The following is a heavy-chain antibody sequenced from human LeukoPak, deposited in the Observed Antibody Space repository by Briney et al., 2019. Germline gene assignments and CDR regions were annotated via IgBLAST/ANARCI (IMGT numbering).Heavy chain of an antibody. J-gene: IGHJ4*02. Sequence: GGSLRLSCAASGFTFSSYSMNWVRQAPGKGLEWVSSISSSSSYIYYADSVKGRFTISRDNSKNTLYLQMNSLRAEDTAVYYCAGGSLSLGFDYWGQGTLVTVSS. CDR1: GFTFSSYS. CDR3: AGGSLSLGFDY. D-gene: IGHD3-16*01. V-gene: IGHV3-21*01. CDR2: ISSSSSYI.